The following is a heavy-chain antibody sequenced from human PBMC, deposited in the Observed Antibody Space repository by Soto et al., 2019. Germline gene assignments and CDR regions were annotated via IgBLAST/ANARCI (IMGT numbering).Heavy chain of an antibody. D-gene: IGHD5-12*01. CDR1: GGSISSGGYS. V-gene: IGHV4-30-2*01. Sequence: PSETLSLTCAASGGSISSGGYSWSWIRQPPGKGLEWIGYIYHSGSTYYNPSLKSRVTISVDRSKNQFSLKLSSVTAADTAVYYCARAEAGYLNWFDPWGQGTLVTVSS. J-gene: IGHJ5*02. CDR2: IYHSGST. CDR3: ARAEAGYLNWFDP.